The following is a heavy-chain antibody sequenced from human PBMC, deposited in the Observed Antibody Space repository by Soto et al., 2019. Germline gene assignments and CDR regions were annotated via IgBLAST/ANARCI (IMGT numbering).Heavy chain of an antibody. CDR3: ARDRGPRTVTSIDY. Sequence: QVQLVESGGGVVQPGRSLRLSCAASGFTFSSYGMHWVRQAPGKGLEWVAVIRVDGSNEYYVDSVKGRFTISRDTSKNTEYQQMNSLRAEDTAVYYCARDRGPRTVTSIDYWGLGTLVTVSS. D-gene: IGHD4-17*01. J-gene: IGHJ4*02. V-gene: IGHV3-33*01. CDR1: GFTFSSYG. CDR2: IRVDGSNE.